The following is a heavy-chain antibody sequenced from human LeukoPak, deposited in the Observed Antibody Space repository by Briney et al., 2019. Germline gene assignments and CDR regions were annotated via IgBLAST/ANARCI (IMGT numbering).Heavy chain of an antibody. J-gene: IGHJ5*02. CDR2: IYHSGST. D-gene: IGHD3-3*01. CDR3: ARGGYDFWSGDWFDP. V-gene: IGHV4-30-2*01. Sequence: PSETLSLTCAVSGGSISSGGYSWSWIRQPPGKGLEWIGYIYHSGSTYYNPSLKSRVTISVDRSKNQFSLKLSSVTAADTAVYYCARGGYDFWSGDWFDPWGQGTLVTVSS. CDR1: GGSISSGGYS.